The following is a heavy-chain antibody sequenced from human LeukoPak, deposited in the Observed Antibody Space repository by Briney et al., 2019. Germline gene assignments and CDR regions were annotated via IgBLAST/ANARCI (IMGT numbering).Heavy chain of an antibody. Sequence: SETLSLTCTVSGGSVSSGSYYWSWIRQPPGKGLEWIGYIYYSGSTNYNPSPKSRVTISVDTSKNQFSLKLSSVTAADTTVYYCARDGRGTAMVFDYWGQGTLVTVSS. V-gene: IGHV4-61*01. D-gene: IGHD5-18*01. J-gene: IGHJ4*02. CDR3: ARDGRGTAMVFDY. CDR1: GGSVSSGSYY. CDR2: IYYSGST.